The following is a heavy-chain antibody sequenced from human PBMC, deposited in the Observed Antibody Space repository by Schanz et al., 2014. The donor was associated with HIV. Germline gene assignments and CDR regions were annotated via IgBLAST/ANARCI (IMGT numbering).Heavy chain of an antibody. J-gene: IGHJ4*02. CDR2: ISYDGIYK. CDR3: AKGASPYHDSSGFYPDY. Sequence: QVQLVESGGGVVQPGRSLRLSCAASGFTFSSYGMHWVRQAPGKGLEWVAVISYDGIYKKYADSVKGRFTISRDNSKNTLYLQMNSLRTEDTALYYCAKGASPYHDSSGFYPDYWSQGTLVTVSS. CDR1: GFTFSSYG. V-gene: IGHV3-30*18. D-gene: IGHD3-22*01.